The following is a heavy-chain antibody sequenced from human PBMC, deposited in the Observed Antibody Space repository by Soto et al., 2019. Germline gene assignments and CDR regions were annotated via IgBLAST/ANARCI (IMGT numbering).Heavy chain of an antibody. CDR2: ITGSGGIT. D-gene: IGHD5-18*01. CDR1: GFTFSSNA. Sequence: GGSLRLSCAASGFTFSSNAMSWVRQVPGKGLEWVSGITGSGGITYYADSVKGRFTISRDNSKNTLYLQMNSLRAEDTAVYYCAKLQLWSFGGIDYWGQGTLVTVSS. V-gene: IGHV3-23*01. CDR3: AKLQLWSFGGIDY. J-gene: IGHJ4*02.